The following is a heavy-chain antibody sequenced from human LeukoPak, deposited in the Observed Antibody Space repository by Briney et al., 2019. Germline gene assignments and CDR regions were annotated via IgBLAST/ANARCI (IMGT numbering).Heavy chain of an antibody. J-gene: IGHJ4*02. V-gene: IGHV1-8*01. CDR2: MNPNSGNT. Sequence: ASVKVSCKASGYTFTSYDINWVRQATEQGLEWMGWMNPNSGNTGYAQKFQGRVTMTRNTSISTAYMELSSLRSEDTAVYYCARGYRIAAAGTGVGYWGQGTLVTVSS. D-gene: IGHD6-13*01. CDR3: ARGYRIAAAGTGVGY. CDR1: GYTFTSYD.